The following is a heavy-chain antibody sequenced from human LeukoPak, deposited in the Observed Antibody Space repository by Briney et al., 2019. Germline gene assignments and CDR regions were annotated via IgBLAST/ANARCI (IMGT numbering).Heavy chain of an antibody. CDR2: VNQDGSEK. D-gene: IGHD2-21*02. V-gene: IGHV3-7*01. J-gene: IGHJ4*02. Sequence: GGSLRLSWAASGFTFSDSWMSCVRQAPGTGLEWVASVNQDGSEKYYVDSVKGRFTISRDNAKNSLYLQMNSLRAEDTAVYHCARGHCGLDNWGQGTLVTVSS. CDR1: GFTFSDSW. CDR3: ARGHCGLDN.